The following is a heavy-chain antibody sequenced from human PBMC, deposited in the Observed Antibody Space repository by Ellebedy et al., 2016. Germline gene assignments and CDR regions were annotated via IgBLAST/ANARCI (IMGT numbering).Heavy chain of an antibody. D-gene: IGHD2-8*01. CDR3: ARDGPSGLLMSHDY. Sequence: ASVKVSCKASGGAFSTYGISRVRGAPGQGLQWMGRIIPLPGTTNYAEKFQDRLTITADKSTSTVYMELRRLTSEDTAMYFCARDGPSGLLMSHDYWGQGTQVTVSS. CDR2: IIPLPGTT. J-gene: IGHJ4*02. CDR1: GGAFSTYG. V-gene: IGHV1-69*04.